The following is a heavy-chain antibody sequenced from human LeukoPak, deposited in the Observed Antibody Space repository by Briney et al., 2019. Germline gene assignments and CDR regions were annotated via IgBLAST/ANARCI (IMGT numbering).Heavy chain of an antibody. CDR1: GGSISSGSYY. V-gene: IGHV4-61*02. J-gene: IGHJ6*03. Sequence: SQTLSLTCTVSGGSISSGSYYWSWIRQPAGKGLEWIGRIYTSGSTNYNPSLKSRVTISVDTSKNQFSLKLSSVTAADTAVYYCARMMSGYDYLYYYYYMDVWGKGTTVTVSS. D-gene: IGHD5-12*01. CDR3: ARMMSGYDYLYYYYYMDV. CDR2: IYTSGST.